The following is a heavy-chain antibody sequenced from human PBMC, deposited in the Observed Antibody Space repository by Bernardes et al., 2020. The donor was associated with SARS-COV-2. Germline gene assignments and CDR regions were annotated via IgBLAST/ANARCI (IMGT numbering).Heavy chain of an antibody. CDR2: INPNSGGT. J-gene: IGHJ4*02. V-gene: IGHV1-2*02. CDR3: ARGRRDGYNLLALAIRFYFDY. D-gene: IGHD5-12*01. Sequence: ASVKVSCKASGYTFTGYYMHWVRQAPGQGLEWMGWINPNSGGTNYAQKFQGRVTMTRDTSISTAYMELSRLRSDDTAVYYCARGRRDGYNLLALAIRFYFDYWGQGTLVTVSS. CDR1: GYTFTGYY.